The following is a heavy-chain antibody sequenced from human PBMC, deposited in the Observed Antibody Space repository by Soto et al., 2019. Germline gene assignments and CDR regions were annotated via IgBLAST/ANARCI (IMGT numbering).Heavy chain of an antibody. V-gene: IGHV4-59*01. CDR2: IYYSGST. J-gene: IGHJ5*02. D-gene: IGHD3-16*01. Sequence: PSETLSLTCTVSGGSISSYYWSWIRQPPGKGLEWIGYIYYSGSTNYNPSLKSRVTISVDTSKNQFSLKLSSVTAADTAVYYCAREELGGWFDPWGQGTLVTVSS. CDR3: AREELGGWFDP. CDR1: GGSISSYY.